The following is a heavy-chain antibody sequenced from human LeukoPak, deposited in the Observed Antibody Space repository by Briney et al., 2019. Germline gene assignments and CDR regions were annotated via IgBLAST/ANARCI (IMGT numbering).Heavy chain of an antibody. J-gene: IGHJ6*04. CDR3: ARRVLLWFGESGAPMDV. CDR2: TYYRSKWYN. Sequence: SQTLSLTCAISGDSVSSNSAAWDWIRQSPSRGLEWLGRTYYRSKWYNDYAVSVKSRITINPDTSKNQFSLQLNSVTPEDTAVYYCARRVLLWFGESGAPMDVWGKGTTVTVSS. V-gene: IGHV6-1*01. CDR1: GDSVSSNSAA. D-gene: IGHD3-10*01.